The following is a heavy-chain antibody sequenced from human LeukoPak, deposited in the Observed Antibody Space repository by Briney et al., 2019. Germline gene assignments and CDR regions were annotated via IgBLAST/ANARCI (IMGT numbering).Heavy chain of an antibody. D-gene: IGHD3-16*02. Sequence: GGSLRLSCAASGFSFSTYAMSWVRQAPGKGLEWVSGVNANGGSTSYADSVKGRFTIFRDNSKNTVYLQMNSLRVEDTAVYYCAKSLYGGCDYWGQGTVVTVSS. V-gene: IGHV3-23*01. CDR3: AKSLYGGCDY. CDR1: GFSFSTYA. CDR2: VNANGGST. J-gene: IGHJ4*02.